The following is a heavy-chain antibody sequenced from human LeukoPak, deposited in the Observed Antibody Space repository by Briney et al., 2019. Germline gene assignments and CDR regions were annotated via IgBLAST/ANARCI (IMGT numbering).Heavy chain of an antibody. J-gene: IGHJ4*02. CDR3: AKAGRPQAVAGWIDY. V-gene: IGHV3-23*01. CDR2: MGGGGTT. Sequence: GALRLSCAASGFTFNNYVMSWVRQAPGKGLEWVSAMGGGGTTYYADYVKGRFTISRDTSKNTLYLQMNSLRAEDTAIYYCAKAGRPQAVAGWIDYWGQGTLVTVSS. D-gene: IGHD6-19*01. CDR1: GFTFNNYV.